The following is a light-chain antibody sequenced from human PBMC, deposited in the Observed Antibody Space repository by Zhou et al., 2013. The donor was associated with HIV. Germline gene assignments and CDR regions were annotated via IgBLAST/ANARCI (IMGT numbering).Light chain of an antibody. J-gene: IGKJ2*01. CDR1: QSISRW. Sequence: DIQMTQSPSALSASVGDRVIITCRASQSISRWLAWYQQKPGKAPKLLIYKASSLQSGSHQGSAAVDLRQEFSLTITSLQPDDSATYYCQQCNSFSTFGLGD. CDR2: KAS. CDR3: QQCNSFST. V-gene: IGKV1-5*03.